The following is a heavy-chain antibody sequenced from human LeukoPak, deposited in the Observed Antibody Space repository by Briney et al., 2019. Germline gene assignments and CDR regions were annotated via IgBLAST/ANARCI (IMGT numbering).Heavy chain of an antibody. CDR1: GGTFSSYA. CDR2: ISAYNGNT. Sequence: ASVKVSCKASGGTFSSYAISWVRQAPGQGLEWMGWISAYNGNTNYAQKLQGRVTMTTDTSTSTAYMELRSLRSDDTAVYYCTSWPFDYWGQGTLVTVSS. J-gene: IGHJ4*02. CDR3: TSWPFDY. V-gene: IGHV1-18*01.